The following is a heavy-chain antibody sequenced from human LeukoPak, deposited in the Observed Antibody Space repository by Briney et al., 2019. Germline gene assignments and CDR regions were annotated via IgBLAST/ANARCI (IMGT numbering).Heavy chain of an antibody. V-gene: IGHV3-23*01. J-gene: IGHJ4*02. Sequence: GGSLRLSCAASGFTFSSYAMSWVRQAPGKGLEWVSAISGSGGSTYYADSVKGRFTISRDNSKNTMYLQMNSLRAEDTAVYYCAKGGSGWSIGPVNYWGQGTLVTVSS. CDR1: GFTFSSYA. CDR3: AKGGSGWSIGPVNY. D-gene: IGHD6-19*01. CDR2: ISGSGGST.